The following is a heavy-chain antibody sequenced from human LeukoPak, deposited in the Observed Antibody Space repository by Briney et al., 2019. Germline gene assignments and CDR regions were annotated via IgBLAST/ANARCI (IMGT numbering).Heavy chain of an antibody. V-gene: IGHV4-34*01. CDR2: INHSGST. J-gene: IGHJ6*03. CDR1: GGSFSGYY. Sequence: SSETLSLTCAVYGGSFSGYYWSWIRQPPGKGLEWIGEINHSGSTNYNPSLKSRVTISVDTSKNQFSLKLSSVTAADTAVYYCARTRPDIVVVPAAISQRGYYYYYYMDVCGKGTTVTVSS. D-gene: IGHD2-2*02. CDR3: ARTRPDIVVVPAAISQRGYYYYYYMDV.